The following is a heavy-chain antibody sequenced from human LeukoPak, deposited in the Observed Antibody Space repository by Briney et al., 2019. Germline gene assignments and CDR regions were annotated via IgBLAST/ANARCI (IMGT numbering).Heavy chain of an antibody. J-gene: IGHJ4*02. D-gene: IGHD3-22*01. V-gene: IGHV3-30*02. CDR3: AKDLGQVRITMIVVVINY. CDR1: GFTFSSYG. Sequence: GGSLRLSCAASGFTFSSYGMHWGRQAPGRGLEWVAFIRYDGSNKYYADSVKGRFTISRDNSKNTLYLQMNSLRAEDTAVYYCAKDLGQVRITMIVVVINYWGQGTLVTVSS. CDR2: IRYDGSNK.